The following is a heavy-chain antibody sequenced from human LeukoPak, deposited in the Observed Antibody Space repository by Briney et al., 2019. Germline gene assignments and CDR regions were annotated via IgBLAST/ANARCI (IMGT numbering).Heavy chain of an antibody. V-gene: IGHV3-53*01. CDR1: GFTVSSNY. J-gene: IGHJ4*02. Sequence: QPGGSLRLSCAASGFTVSSNYMSWVRQAPGKGLEWVSIIYSGGSTYYADSVKGRFTISRDNSKNTLYLQMNSLRAEDAAMYYCARTPQLACWGQGTLVTVSS. CDR2: IYSGGST. D-gene: IGHD3-10*01. CDR3: ARTPQLAC.